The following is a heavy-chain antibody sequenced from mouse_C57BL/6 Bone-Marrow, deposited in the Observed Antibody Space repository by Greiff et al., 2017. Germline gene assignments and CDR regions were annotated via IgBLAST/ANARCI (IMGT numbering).Heavy chain of an antibody. CDR2: INPNYGTT. CDR1: GYSFTDYN. Sequence: EVQLQQSGPELVKPGASVKISCKASGYSFTDYNMNWVQQSNGKSLEWIGVINPNYGTTSYNQKFKGKATLTGDQSSSTAYTQLNSLTSEDSAVYYCANYGSSPSYAMDYWGQGTSVTVSS. V-gene: IGHV1-39*01. CDR3: ANYGSSPSYAMDY. J-gene: IGHJ4*01. D-gene: IGHD1-1*01.